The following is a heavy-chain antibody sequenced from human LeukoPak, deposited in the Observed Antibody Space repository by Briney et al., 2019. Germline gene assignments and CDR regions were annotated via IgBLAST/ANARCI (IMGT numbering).Heavy chain of an antibody. CDR2: INPSGGST. CDR3: ARGGSYYPQPSF. V-gene: IGHV1-46*01. Sequence: GGSLRLSCSASGYTFTSYYMHWVRQAPGQGLEWMGIINPSGGSTSYALKFQGRVTMTRDTSTSTVYMELSSLRSEDTAVYYCARGGSYYPQPSFWGQGTLVTVSS. CDR1: GYTFTSYY. J-gene: IGHJ4*02. D-gene: IGHD1-26*01.